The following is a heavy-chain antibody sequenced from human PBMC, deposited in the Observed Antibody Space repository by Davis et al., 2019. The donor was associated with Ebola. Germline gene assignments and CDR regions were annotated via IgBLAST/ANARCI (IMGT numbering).Heavy chain of an antibody. J-gene: IGHJ4*02. Sequence: SQTLSLTCAISGDSVSSHSAAWNWIRQSPSRGLEWLGRTYYRSKWYNDYAVSVKSRITINPDTSKNQFSLQLNSVTPEDTAVYYCARERRLEDIVLVVYAMLDYWGQGTLVTVSS. CDR1: GDSVSSHSAA. V-gene: IGHV6-1*01. CDR3: ARERRLEDIVLVVYAMLDY. CDR2: TYYRSKWYN. D-gene: IGHD2-8*02.